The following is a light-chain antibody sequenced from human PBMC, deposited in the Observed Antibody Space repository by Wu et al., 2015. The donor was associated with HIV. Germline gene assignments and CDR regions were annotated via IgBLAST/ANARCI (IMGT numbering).Light chain of an antibody. CDR3: LQANNFPWT. CDR1: QDISSW. J-gene: IGKJ1*01. CDR2: AAS. Sequence: DIQMTQSPSSVSASVGDRVTITCRASQDISSWLAWYQQKPGKAPKLLIYAASSLQSGVPSRFSGSRSGTRFTLTITSLQPEDFATYYCLQANNFPWTFGQGTKVQIK. V-gene: IGKV1-12*01.